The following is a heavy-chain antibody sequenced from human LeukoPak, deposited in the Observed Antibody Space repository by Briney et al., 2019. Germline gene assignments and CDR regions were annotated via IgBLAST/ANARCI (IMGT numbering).Heavy chain of an antibody. CDR1: GGSISIHY. D-gene: IGHD6-13*01. V-gene: IGHV4-59*11. J-gene: IGHJ6*03. CDR2: IYYSGST. CDR3: ARAGAQLDYYYYYMAV. Sequence: SETLSLTCTVSGGSISIHYWSWIWQPPGKGLEWIWDIYYSGSTTYNTTSRSRVIIYVDTSKNQFSLKMSYVTAADKAVYYCARAGAQLDYYYYYMAVWGKGTTVTVSS.